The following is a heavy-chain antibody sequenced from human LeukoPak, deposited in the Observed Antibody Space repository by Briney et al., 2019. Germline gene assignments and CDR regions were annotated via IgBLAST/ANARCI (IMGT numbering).Heavy chain of an antibody. J-gene: IGHJ6*02. CDR1: GYSISSGYY. CDR3: ARAMRMTTVTTNYYYGMDV. Sequence: PSETLSLTCTVSGYSISSGYYWGWIRQPPGKGLEWIGSIYHSGSTYYNPSLKNRVTISVDTSKNQFSLKVSSVTDADTAVYYCARAMRMTTVTTNYYYGMDVWGQGSTVTVSS. CDR2: IYHSGST. D-gene: IGHD4-17*01. V-gene: IGHV4-38-2*02.